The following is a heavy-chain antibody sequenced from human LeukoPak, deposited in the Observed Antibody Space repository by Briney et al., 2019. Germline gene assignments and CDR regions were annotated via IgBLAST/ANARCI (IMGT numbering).Heavy chain of an antibody. Sequence: PSETLSLTYIVSGDSINNNYWSWIRQPAGKGLEWIGRIYTSGSFSYNPSLKSRVTMSVDTSKNQFSLKLSSVTAADTAVYYCARDLRRSGSFVYWFDPWGQGTLVTVTS. J-gene: IGHJ5*02. CDR3: ARDLRRSGSFVYWFDP. CDR2: IYTSGSF. D-gene: IGHD2-15*01. CDR1: GDSINNNY. V-gene: IGHV4-4*07.